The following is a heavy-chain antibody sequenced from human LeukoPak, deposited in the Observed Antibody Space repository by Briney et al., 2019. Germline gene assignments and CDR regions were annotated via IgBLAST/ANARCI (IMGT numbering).Heavy chain of an antibody. J-gene: IGHJ6*03. Sequence: ASVKVSCKASGYTFTSYGISWVRHAPGQGLEWMGWISAYNGNTNYAQKLQGRVTMTTDTSTSTAYMELRSLRSDDTAVYYGARGHIVVVPAAIRTNYYYYMDVWGKGTTVTVSS. CDR1: GYTFTSYG. CDR3: ARGHIVVVPAAIRTNYYYYMDV. D-gene: IGHD2-2*02. V-gene: IGHV1-18*01. CDR2: ISAYNGNT.